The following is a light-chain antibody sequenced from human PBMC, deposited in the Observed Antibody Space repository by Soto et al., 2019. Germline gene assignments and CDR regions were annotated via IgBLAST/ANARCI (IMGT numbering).Light chain of an antibody. J-gene: IGLJ3*02. V-gene: IGLV3-21*02. Sequence: SYELTQPPSVSVAPGQTARITCGGNNIGSHSVHWYQQKPGQAPVLVVYDDNARPSGFFERFSGSNSGNTATLTISRVEAGDEADYYCQVWDSSSDHFVFGGGTKVTVL. CDR3: QVWDSSSDHFV. CDR2: DDN. CDR1: NIGSHS.